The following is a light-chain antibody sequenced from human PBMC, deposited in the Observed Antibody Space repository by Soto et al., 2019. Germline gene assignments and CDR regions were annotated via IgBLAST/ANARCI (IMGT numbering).Light chain of an antibody. J-gene: IGKJ1*01. CDR3: QQYNNWPQT. CDR1: QSVSNN. CDR2: GAS. Sequence: EIVMTQSPATLSVFPGERATLSCRPSQSVSNNLAWYQQKPGQAPRLLICGASTRATGIPARFSGSGSGTEFTLTISSLESEDFAVYYCQQYNNWPQTFGQGTKVDNK. V-gene: IGKV3-15*01.